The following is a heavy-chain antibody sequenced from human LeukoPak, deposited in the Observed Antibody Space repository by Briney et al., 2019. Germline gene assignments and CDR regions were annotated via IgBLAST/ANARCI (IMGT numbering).Heavy chain of an antibody. CDR3: ARGEAYSSSWYGSY. J-gene: IGHJ4*02. V-gene: IGHV3-33*08. Sequence: GGSLRLSCAASGFTFSNSWLHWVRQAPGKGLEWVAVIWYDGSNKYYADSVKGRFTISRDNSKNTLYLQMNSLRAEDTAVYYCARGEAYSSSWYGSYWGQGTLVTVSS. CDR2: IWYDGSNK. CDR1: GFTFSNSW. D-gene: IGHD6-13*01.